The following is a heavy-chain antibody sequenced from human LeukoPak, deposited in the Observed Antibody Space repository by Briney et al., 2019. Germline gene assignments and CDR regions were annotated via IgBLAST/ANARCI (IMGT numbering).Heavy chain of an antibody. CDR2: IYTSGST. CDR3: ARSVGATPQNWFDP. D-gene: IGHD1-26*01. CDR1: GGSIGSGSYY. V-gene: IGHV4-61*02. J-gene: IGHJ5*02. Sequence: SQTLSLTCTVSGGSIGSGSYYWNWIRQPAGKGLEWIGRIYTSGSTNYNPSLKSRVTISVDTSKNQFSLKPSSVTAADTAVYYCARSVGATPQNWFDPWGQGTLVTVSS.